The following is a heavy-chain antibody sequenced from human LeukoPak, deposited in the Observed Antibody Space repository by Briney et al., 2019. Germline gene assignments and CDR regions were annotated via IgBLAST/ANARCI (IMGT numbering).Heavy chain of an antibody. J-gene: IGHJ4*02. Sequence: PGGSLRLSCAASGFTFSSYSMNWVRQAPGKGLEWVSSISDSGGSTYYADSVKGRFTISRDNSKNTLYLQMSSLGAEDTAVYYCARGRRSSCYSGVDSWGQGTLVTVSS. D-gene: IGHD2-2*02. CDR3: ARGRRSSCYSGVDS. CDR1: GFTFSSYS. V-gene: IGHV3-23*01. CDR2: ISDSGGST.